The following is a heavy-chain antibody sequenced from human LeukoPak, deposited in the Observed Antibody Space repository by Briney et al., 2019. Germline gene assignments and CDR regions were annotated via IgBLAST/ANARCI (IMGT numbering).Heavy chain of an antibody. Sequence: GGSLRLSCAASGFIFSSYSMSWVRQAPGKGLEWVSVISGSGGSTYYADSVKGRFTISRDNSKNTLYLQMNSLRAEDTAVYFCARGSYYDYWGQGTLVTVSS. CDR2: ISGSGGST. J-gene: IGHJ4*02. V-gene: IGHV3-23*01. D-gene: IGHD1-26*01. CDR1: GFIFSSYS. CDR3: ARGSYYDY.